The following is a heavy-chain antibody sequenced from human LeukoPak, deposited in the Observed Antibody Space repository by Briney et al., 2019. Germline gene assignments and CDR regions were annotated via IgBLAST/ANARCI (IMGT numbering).Heavy chain of an antibody. CDR2: ISIAGEI. D-gene: IGHD6-19*01. CDR1: EGSLSGYF. V-gene: IGHV4-34*01. Sequence: ASETLSLTCAVYEGSLSGYFWSWIRQPPGKRLEWIGEISIAGEINYNPSLRSRATISMDTTKNQFSLRLTSVIAADTALYYCVRQIGAGAFDLWGRDRVVTVSS. J-gene: IGHJ2*01. CDR3: VRQIGAGAFDL.